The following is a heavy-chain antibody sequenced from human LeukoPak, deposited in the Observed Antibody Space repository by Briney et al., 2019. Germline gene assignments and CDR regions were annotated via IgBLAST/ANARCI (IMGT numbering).Heavy chain of an antibody. J-gene: IGHJ4*02. D-gene: IGHD3-22*01. Sequence: GRSLRLSCAASGFTLSSYGMHWVRQAPGKGLEWVAVISYDGSNKYYADSVKGRFTISRDNSKNTLYLQMNSLRAEDTAVYYCAKDLGSSGYFDYWGQGTLVTVSS. CDR2: ISYDGSNK. V-gene: IGHV3-30*18. CDR3: AKDLGSSGYFDY. CDR1: GFTLSSYG.